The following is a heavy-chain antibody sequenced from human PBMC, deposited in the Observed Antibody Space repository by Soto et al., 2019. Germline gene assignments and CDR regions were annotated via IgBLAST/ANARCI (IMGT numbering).Heavy chain of an antibody. CDR1: GFTFANAW. J-gene: IGHJ4*02. CDR2: MKSITDAGTT. V-gene: IGHV3-15*01. CDR3: LTERGAGSYNGYAREDH. D-gene: IGHD5-12*01. Sequence: EVQLVQSGGGLVKPGASLTLYCAGSGFTFANAWMSWVRQAPGKGLEWVGRMKSITDAGTTDLAAPVKGRFSISRDESKNTWYLRMTNVKVEDTALYYCLTERGAGSYNGYAREDHWGQGTLVTVSS.